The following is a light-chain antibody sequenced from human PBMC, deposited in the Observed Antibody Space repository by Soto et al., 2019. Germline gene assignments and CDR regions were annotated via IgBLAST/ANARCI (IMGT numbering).Light chain of an antibody. CDR1: GSNFGADYD. Sequence: QSVLTQPPSVSGAPGRRVTISCTGTGSNFGADYDVHWYRQLPGTAPKLLIYGNNNRPSGVPDRFSGSKSGTSASLAITGLQADDEADYYCQSYDSSLSGWVFGGGTKLTVL. CDR2: GNN. V-gene: IGLV1-40*01. CDR3: QSYDSSLSGWV. J-gene: IGLJ3*02.